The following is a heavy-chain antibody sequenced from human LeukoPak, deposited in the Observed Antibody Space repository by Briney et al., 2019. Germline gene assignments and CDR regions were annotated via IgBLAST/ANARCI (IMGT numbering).Heavy chain of an antibody. CDR1: GGSISSYY. V-gene: IGHV4-59*08. CDR2: IYYSGST. CDR3: ARIDRAVAGTIDY. Sequence: SETLSLTCTVSGGSISSYYWSWIRQPPGKGLEWIGYIYYSGSTNYNPSLKSRVTMPVDTSKNQFSLKLSSVTAADTAVYYCARIDRAVAGTIDYWGQGTLVTVSS. D-gene: IGHD6-19*01. J-gene: IGHJ4*02.